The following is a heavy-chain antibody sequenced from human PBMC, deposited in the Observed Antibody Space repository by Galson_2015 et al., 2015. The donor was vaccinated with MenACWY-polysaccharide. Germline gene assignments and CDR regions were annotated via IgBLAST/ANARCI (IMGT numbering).Heavy chain of an antibody. Sequence: ETLSLTCAVYGGSFSGYYWSWIRQPPGKGLEWIGEINHSGSTNYNPSLKSRVTISADTSKNQFSLKLSSVTAADTAVYYCARWGPAATRLFDYWSQGTLVTVSS. V-gene: IGHV4-34*01. CDR3: ARWGPAATRLFDY. CDR2: INHSGST. D-gene: IGHD2-2*01. J-gene: IGHJ4*02. CDR1: GGSFSGYY.